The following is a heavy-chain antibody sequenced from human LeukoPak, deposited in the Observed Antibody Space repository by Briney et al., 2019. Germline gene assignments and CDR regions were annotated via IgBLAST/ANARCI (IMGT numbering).Heavy chain of an antibody. CDR3: ARYSCPNGVCYYFDY. J-gene: IGHJ4*02. CDR1: GGSMSTYY. V-gene: IGHV4-59*01. D-gene: IGHD2-8*01. Sequence: SETLSLTCTVSGGSMSTYYWSWIRQSPGKGLEWIGYIYYSGTTNYNPSLKSRVTISVDTSKNQFSLKLSPVTAADTAVYYCARYSCPNGVCYYFDYWGQGTLVTVSS. CDR2: IYYSGTT.